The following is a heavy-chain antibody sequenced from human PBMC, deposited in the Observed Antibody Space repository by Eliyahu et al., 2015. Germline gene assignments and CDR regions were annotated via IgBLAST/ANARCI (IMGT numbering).Heavy chain of an antibody. CDR3: ARVMITTEGDTFDT. CDR1: DDSMSSSGYY. D-gene: IGHD3-16*01. V-gene: IGHV4-31*03. CDR2: IYYNGNS. J-gene: IGHJ3*02. Sequence: QVQLQESGPGLVKASQTLSLTCSVSDDSMSSSGYYWNWIRQNPGKGLEWIGYIYYNGNSYYNPSLKSRITLSIDTSKSQFSLKLSSVTAADTAVYYCARVMITTEGDTFDTWGQGTTITVSS.